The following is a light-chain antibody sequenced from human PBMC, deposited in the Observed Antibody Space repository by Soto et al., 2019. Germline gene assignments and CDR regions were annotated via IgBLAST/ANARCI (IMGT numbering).Light chain of an antibody. V-gene: IGKV3-15*01. J-gene: IGKJ5*01. CDR1: QSVSGD. CDR2: DAS. Sequence: EIVLTQSPATLSLSPGERATLSCRASQSVSGDLAWYHHKPGQAPRLLIYDASTRAVDTPARFAGSGSGTEFTLTISSLQSEDFAVYFCQQYNNWPITFGQGTRLEI. CDR3: QQYNNWPIT.